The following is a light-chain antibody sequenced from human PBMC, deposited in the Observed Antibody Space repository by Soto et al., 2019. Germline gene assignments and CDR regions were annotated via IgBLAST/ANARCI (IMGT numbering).Light chain of an antibody. CDR1: SANIGEKT. J-gene: IGLJ2*01. CDR2: DDD. V-gene: IGLV1-44*01. Sequence: QPVLSQPPSASGTPGQRVTISCSGGSANIGEKTVSWYQQFPGTAPTLLIYDDDQRPSGVPDRFSGSKSGTSVSLAISGLRSDDEATYYCAAWDDSLDDPIIFGGGTQLTVL. CDR3: AAWDDSLDDPII.